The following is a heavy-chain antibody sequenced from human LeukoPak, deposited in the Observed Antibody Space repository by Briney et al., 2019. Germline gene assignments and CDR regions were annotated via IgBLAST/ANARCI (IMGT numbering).Heavy chain of an antibody. Sequence: GGSLRLSCAASGFSVSTFYMSWVRQAPGKGLEWVSVLYTAGPTYYADSVQGRFTISRDNSKNTLFLQMDNLRADDTAAYYCARSGPSVLWSKSFDYWGQGALVTVSS. CDR1: GFSVSTFY. V-gene: IGHV3-66*01. CDR3: ARSGPSVLWSKSFDY. D-gene: IGHD3-10*01. CDR2: LYTAGPT. J-gene: IGHJ4*02.